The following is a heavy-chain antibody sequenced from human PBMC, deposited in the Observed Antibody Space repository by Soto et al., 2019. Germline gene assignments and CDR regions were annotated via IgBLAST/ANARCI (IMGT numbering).Heavy chain of an antibody. CDR1: GYNFSDYY. V-gene: IGHV1-2*02. CDR3: AREMCGGRTLKGLNP. D-gene: IGHD2-21*01. Sequence: GASVKVSCKASGYNFSDYYMHWGRQAPGQGLEWLGWVSPKSGVTNYAQKFKGRVTMTRDTSSNTVYMDLSGLKSADTAVFYCAREMCGGRTLKGLNPCGQRTLVIFSA. CDR2: VSPKSGVT. J-gene: IGHJ5*02.